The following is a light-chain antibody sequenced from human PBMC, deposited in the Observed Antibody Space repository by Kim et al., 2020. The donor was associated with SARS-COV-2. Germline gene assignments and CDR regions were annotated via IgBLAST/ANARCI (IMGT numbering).Light chain of an antibody. CDR2: DAS. CDR1: QYIIFY. J-gene: IGKJ4*01. V-gene: IGKV3-11*01. Sequence: LSTGERATLSCRASQYIIFYLALYQQKPGQAPSLLVYDASNRATGIPARFSGSGSGTDFTLTISSLEPEDFAVYYCQQRYSWPLTFGGGTKVDIK. CDR3: QQRYSWPLT.